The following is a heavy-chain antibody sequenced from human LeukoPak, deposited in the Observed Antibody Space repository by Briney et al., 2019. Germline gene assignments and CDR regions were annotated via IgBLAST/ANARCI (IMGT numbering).Heavy chain of an antibody. CDR1: GGSISCSSYY. V-gene: IGHV4-39*01. D-gene: IGHD2-2*02. J-gene: IGHJ6*03. CDR3: ARIRDCSSTSCYTSRGHYMDV. Sequence: PSETLSLTCTVSGGSISCSSYYWGWIRQPPGKGLEWIGSIYYSGSTYYNPSLKSRVTISVDTSKNQFSLKLSSVTAADTAVYYCARIRDCSSTSCYTSRGHYMDVWGKGTTVTVSS. CDR2: IYYSGST.